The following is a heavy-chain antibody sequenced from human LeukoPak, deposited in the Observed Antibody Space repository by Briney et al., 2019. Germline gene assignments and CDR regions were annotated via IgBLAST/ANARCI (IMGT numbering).Heavy chain of an antibody. V-gene: IGHV3-7*01. CDR1: GFSLTAYA. D-gene: IGHD3-16*01. Sequence: GSLRLSCAASGFSLTAYAMSWFRQAPGKGLEWVANIHDDGTVKNYVDSVKGRFTISRDDARNSVSLQLTRLRADDTALYYCARGRGWVDHWGQGTLVTVSS. CDR3: ARGRGWVDH. J-gene: IGHJ4*02. CDR2: IHDDGTVK.